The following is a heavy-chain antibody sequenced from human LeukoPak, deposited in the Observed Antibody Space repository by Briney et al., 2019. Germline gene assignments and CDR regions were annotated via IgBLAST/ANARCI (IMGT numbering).Heavy chain of an antibody. J-gene: IGHJ4*02. D-gene: IGHD3-3*01. V-gene: IGHV1-2*02. CDR1: GYTFIGYY. CDR2: INPNSGGT. Sequence: ASVKVSCKASGYTFIGYYMHWVRQAPGQGLEWMGWINPNSGGTNYAQKFQGRVTMTTDTSTSTAYMELRSLRSDDTAVYYCARDHEGFVLRFLEWLSPFDYWGQGTLVTVSS. CDR3: ARDHEGFVLRFLEWLSPFDY.